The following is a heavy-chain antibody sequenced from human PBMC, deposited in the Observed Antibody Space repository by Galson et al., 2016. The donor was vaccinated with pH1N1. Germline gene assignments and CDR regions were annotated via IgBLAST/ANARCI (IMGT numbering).Heavy chain of an antibody. Sequence: SVKVSCKASGYSFIGYYMHWVRQAPGQGLEWMGWMDPHTGNTAYAQNFQGRLTMTRDTSLGTAYMELSSLRSEDTAVYYCARGGCTTSTCYFYYQYYMDIWGKGTTVTVSS. D-gene: IGHD2/OR15-2a*01. J-gene: IGHJ6*03. V-gene: IGHV1-8*02. CDR3: ARGGCTTSTCYFYYQYYMDI. CDR2: MDPHTGNT. CDR1: GYSFIGYY.